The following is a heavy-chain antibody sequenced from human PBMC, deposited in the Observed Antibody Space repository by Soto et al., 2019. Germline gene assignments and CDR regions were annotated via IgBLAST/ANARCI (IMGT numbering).Heavy chain of an antibody. J-gene: IGHJ5*02. CDR2: IIPIFGTA. CDR3: ARVGYCSSTSCYGGWFDP. D-gene: IGHD2-2*01. CDR1: GGTFSSYA. Sequence: QVQLVQSGAEVKKPGSSVKVSCKASGGTFSSYAISWVRQAPGQGLEWMGGIIPIFGTANYAQKFQGRVTITADESTSTAYMELSSLRSEDTAVYYCARVGYCSSTSCYGGWFDPWGQGTLVTVSS. V-gene: IGHV1-69*01.